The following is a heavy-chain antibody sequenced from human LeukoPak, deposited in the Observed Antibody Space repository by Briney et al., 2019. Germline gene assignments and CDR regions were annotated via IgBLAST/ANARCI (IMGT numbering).Heavy chain of an antibody. CDR3: AKADGLRYFDWLWVDF. CDR2: VSDSGGST. V-gene: IGHV3-23*01. D-gene: IGHD3-9*01. J-gene: IGHJ4*02. Sequence: GGSLRLSCAASGFTFSSYAMAWVRQAPGKGLEWVASVSDSGGSTFYADTVMGRFTISRDTSKNTLYMQMNTLRAEDTAVYYCAKADGLRYFDWLWVDFWGQGTLVTVSS. CDR1: GFTFSSYA.